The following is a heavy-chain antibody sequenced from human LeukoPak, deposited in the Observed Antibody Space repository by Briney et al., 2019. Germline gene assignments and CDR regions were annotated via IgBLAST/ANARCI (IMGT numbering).Heavy chain of an antibody. CDR1: GFTVSSNY. J-gene: IGHJ4*02. CDR3: ARCNFGWLSRNYYFDY. Sequence: PGGSLRLSCAASGFTVSSNYMSWVRQAPGKGLEWVSVIYSGGSTYYADSVKGRFTISRDNSKNTLYLQMNSLRAEDTAVYYCARCNFGWLSRNYYFDYWGQGTLVTVSS. CDR2: IYSGGST. V-gene: IGHV3-53*01. D-gene: IGHD3-9*01.